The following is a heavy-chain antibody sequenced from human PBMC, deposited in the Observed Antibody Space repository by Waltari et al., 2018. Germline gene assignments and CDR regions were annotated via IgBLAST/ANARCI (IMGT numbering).Heavy chain of an antibody. Sequence: QLQLQESGSGLVKPSQTLSLTCAVSGGSISSGGYSWSWIRQPPGKGLEWIGYIYHSGSTYYNPSLKSRVTISVDRSKNQFSLKLSSVTAADTAVYYCARDGSPNYYDSSGMGWYFDLWGRGTLVTVSS. D-gene: IGHD3-22*01. J-gene: IGHJ2*01. V-gene: IGHV4-30-2*01. CDR1: GGSISSGGYS. CDR2: IYHSGST. CDR3: ARDGSPNYYDSSGMGWYFDL.